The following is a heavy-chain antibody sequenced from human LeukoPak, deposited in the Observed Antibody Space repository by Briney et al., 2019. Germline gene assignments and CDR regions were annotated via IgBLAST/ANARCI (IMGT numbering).Heavy chain of an antibody. CDR3: AKVRQDDYGDPLDY. CDR2: IYYSGST. J-gene: IGHJ4*02. Sequence: SETLSLTCTVSGGSISSGGYYWRWIRQHPGKGLEWIAYIYYSGSTYYNPSLKSRVTISVDTSKNQFSLKLSSVTAADTAVYYCAKVRQDDYGDPLDYWGQGTLVTVSS. CDR1: GGSISSGGYY. D-gene: IGHD4-17*01. V-gene: IGHV4-31*03.